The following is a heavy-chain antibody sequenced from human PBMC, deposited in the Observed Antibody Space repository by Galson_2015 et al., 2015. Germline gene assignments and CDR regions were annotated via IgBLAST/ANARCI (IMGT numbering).Heavy chain of an antibody. CDR2: ISYDGSNK. V-gene: IGHV3-30*01. CDR3: ARDRRAVVPAATPDY. CDR1: GFTFSSYA. J-gene: IGHJ4*02. Sequence: SLRLSCAASGFTFSSYAMHWVRQAPGKGLEWVAVISYDGSNKYYADSVKGRFTISRDNSKNTLYLQMNSLRAEDTAVYHCARDRRAVVPAATPDYWGQGTLVTVSS. D-gene: IGHD2-2*01.